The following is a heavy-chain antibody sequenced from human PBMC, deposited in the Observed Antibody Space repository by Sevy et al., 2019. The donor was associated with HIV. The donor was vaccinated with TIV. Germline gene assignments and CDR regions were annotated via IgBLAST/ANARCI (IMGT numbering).Heavy chain of an antibody. CDR3: ARDFMGPTTFGTQFDY. Sequence: GGSLRLSCLASGFALDGYTMHWVRQAPGKSLEWVSLISWDGHSTYYADSVKGRFTISRDNSKNSVFLQMDSLSTEDTAFYYCARDFMGPTTFGTQFDYWGQGTLVTDSS. CDR1: GFALDGYT. D-gene: IGHD3-10*02. J-gene: IGHJ4*02. CDR2: ISWDGHST. V-gene: IGHV3-43*01.